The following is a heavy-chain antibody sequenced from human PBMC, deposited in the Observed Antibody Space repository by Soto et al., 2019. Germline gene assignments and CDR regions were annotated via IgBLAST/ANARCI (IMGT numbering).Heavy chain of an antibody. CDR2: INPNDGGT. Sequence: ASVKVSCKASGYTFTGYYMHWVRQAPGQGLEWMGGINPNDGGTNYAQKFQGRVTMTKDTSTGTAHMELSRLRSEDTAVYYCATGLSGSYGHWYFDLWGRGTLVTVSS. CDR1: GYTFTGYY. V-gene: IGHV1-2*02. D-gene: IGHD1-26*01. CDR3: ATGLSGSYGHWYFDL. J-gene: IGHJ2*01.